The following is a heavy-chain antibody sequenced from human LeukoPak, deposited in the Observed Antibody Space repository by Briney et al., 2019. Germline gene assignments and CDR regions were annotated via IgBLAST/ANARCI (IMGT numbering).Heavy chain of an antibody. D-gene: IGHD6-19*01. CDR3: ARRRAVAGTYYFDN. J-gene: IGHJ4*02. CDR2: IYPGDSNN. Sequence: GESLKISCKGSGYSFTNFWIGWVRQMPGRGLEWIGIIYPGDSNNRYSPSFQGQVTISVDKSVSTAYLQWGSLKASDTAMYYCARRRAVAGTYYFDNWGQGTLVTVSS. CDR1: GYSFTNFW. V-gene: IGHV5-51*01.